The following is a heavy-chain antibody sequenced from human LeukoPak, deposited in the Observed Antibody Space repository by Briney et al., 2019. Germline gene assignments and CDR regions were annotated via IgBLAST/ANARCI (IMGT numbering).Heavy chain of an antibody. CDR3: ARGLRGPQASF. CDR1: GFIFNGYW. CDR2: IKQDGSVK. Sequence: GGSLRLSCAASGFIFNGYWMTWVRQAPAKGLEWVASIKQDGSVKYYMDSVKGRLTISRDNAKNSLYLQMSSLRAEDTAVYYCARGLRGPQASFWGQGTLVTVSS. J-gene: IGHJ4*02. V-gene: IGHV3-7*03. D-gene: IGHD2-8*01.